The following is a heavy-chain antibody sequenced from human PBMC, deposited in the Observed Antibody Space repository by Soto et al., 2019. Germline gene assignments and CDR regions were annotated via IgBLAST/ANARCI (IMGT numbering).Heavy chain of an antibody. V-gene: IGHV3-74*01. D-gene: IGHD2-15*01. CDR3: ARDCSGGSCYRLRYMDV. CDR1: GFTFSSYW. J-gene: IGHJ6*03. Sequence: EVQLVESGGGLVQPGGSLRLSCAASGFTFSSYWMHWVRQAPGKGLVWVSRINSDGSSTSYADSVKGRFTISRDNAKNTLYLQMNSLRAEDTAVYYCARDCSGGSCYRLRYMDVWGKGATVTVSS. CDR2: INSDGSST.